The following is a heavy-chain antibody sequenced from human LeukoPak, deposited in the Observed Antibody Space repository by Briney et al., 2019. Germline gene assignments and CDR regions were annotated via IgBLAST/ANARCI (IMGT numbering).Heavy chain of an antibody. Sequence: GASVKVSCKASGYTFTSYAMHWVRQAPGQRLAWMGWINAGNGNTKYLQKFQGRVTITRDTSASTAYMELSSLRSEDTAVYYCARAAGSSSWYPGYWGQGTLVTVSS. CDR3: ARAAGSSSWYPGY. J-gene: IGHJ4*02. CDR2: INAGNGNT. D-gene: IGHD6-13*01. V-gene: IGHV1-3*01. CDR1: GYTFTSYA.